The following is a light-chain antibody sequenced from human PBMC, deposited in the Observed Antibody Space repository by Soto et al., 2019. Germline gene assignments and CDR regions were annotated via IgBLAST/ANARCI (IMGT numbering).Light chain of an antibody. V-gene: IGKV3-11*01. CDR1: QSVSSY. Sequence: EIVLTQSPATLSLSPGERATLSCRASQSVSSYLAWYQQKPGQAPRLLIYDASNRATGIPARFSGSGSGTDFSLTINSLEPEDSAVYYCQQRSNWPLLTFGGGTKVEIK. CDR2: DAS. CDR3: QQRSNWPLLT. J-gene: IGKJ4*01.